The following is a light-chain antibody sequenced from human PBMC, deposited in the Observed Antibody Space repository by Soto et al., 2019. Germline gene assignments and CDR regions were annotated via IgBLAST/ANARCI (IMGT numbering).Light chain of an antibody. CDR1: NSDVGIYDF. CDR2: EVS. Sequence: QSALTQPASVSGTPGQSITISCTGSNSDVGIYDFVSWYQHHPGRAPKLIVSEVSHRPSGVSNRFSGSKSGNTASLTISGFQSEDEAEYYCISYTSDDVRYVFGTGTKLTVL. CDR3: ISYTSDDVRYV. V-gene: IGLV2-14*01. J-gene: IGLJ1*01.